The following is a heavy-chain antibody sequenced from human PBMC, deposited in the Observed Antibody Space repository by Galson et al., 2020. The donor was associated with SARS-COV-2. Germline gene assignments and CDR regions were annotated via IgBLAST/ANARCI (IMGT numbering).Heavy chain of an antibody. CDR3: GRDSGYSSGWFYGF. Sequence: ASVKVSCKSSGYTFTDYYIHWVRQAPGQGPEWMGWVNPDSGGTEYAQKFQGRVTMTRDTSTSTAYMELSSLRSDDTAVYYCGRDSGYSSGWFYGFWGQGTLVTVSS. V-gene: IGHV1-2*02. CDR1: GYTFTDYY. J-gene: IGHJ4*02. CDR2: VNPDSGGT. D-gene: IGHD6-19*01.